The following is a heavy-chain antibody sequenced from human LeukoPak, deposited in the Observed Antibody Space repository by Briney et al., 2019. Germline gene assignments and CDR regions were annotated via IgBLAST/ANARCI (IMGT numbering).Heavy chain of an antibody. CDR3: ARVLAGSGSYYNGLDY. J-gene: IGHJ4*02. D-gene: IGHD3-10*01. CDR2: TSAYNGNT. CDR1: GYTFTSYG. V-gene: IGHV1-18*01. Sequence: ASVKVSCKASGYTFTSYGISWVRQAPGQGLEWMGWTSAYNGNTNYAQKLQGRVTMTTDTSTSTAYMELRSLRSDDTAVYYCARVLAGSGSYYNGLDYWGQGTLVTVSS.